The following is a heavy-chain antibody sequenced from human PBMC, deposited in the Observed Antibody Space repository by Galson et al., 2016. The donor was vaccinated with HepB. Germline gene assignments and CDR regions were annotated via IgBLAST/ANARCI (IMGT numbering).Heavy chain of an antibody. V-gene: IGHV1-3*01. CDR3: ARGISFASDALDM. Sequence: SVKVSCKASGYTFSRYIIHWVRQAPGQWPEWMGWINPGKGNTKYAQNFQGRVTITRDTAASTVDMDLSSLRSYHTAVYDCARGISFASDALDMWGKGTMV. D-gene: IGHD3-3*02. J-gene: IGHJ3*02. CDR2: INPGKGNT. CDR1: GYTFSRYI.